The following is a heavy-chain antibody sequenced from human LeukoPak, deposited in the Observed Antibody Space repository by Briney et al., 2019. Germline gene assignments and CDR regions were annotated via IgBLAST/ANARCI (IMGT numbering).Heavy chain of an antibody. CDR3: ARTGENYYDSSGYFNWFDP. CDR2: ISSSSSTI. CDR1: GFTFSSYS. Sequence: GGSLRLSCAASGFTFSSYSMNWVRQAPGKGLEWVSYISSSSSTIYYADSVKGRFTISRDNAKNSLYLQMNSLRAEDTAAYYCARTGENYYDSSGYFNWFDPWGQGTLVTVSS. J-gene: IGHJ5*02. V-gene: IGHV3-48*01. D-gene: IGHD3-22*01.